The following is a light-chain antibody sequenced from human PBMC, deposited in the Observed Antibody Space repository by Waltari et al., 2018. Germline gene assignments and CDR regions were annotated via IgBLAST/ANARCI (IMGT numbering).Light chain of an antibody. J-gene: IGLJ3*02. CDR3: AAWDDSLNGV. Sequence: SVLTQPPSASGTPGQRVTISCSGTSSNIGRNSVNWYQQVPGTAPKLLIYNNSQLASGVPDRFSGSKSGTSASLDISGLQSEDEADYYCAAWDDSLNGVFGGGTKLTVL. CDR2: NNS. CDR1: SSNIGRNS. V-gene: IGLV1-44*01.